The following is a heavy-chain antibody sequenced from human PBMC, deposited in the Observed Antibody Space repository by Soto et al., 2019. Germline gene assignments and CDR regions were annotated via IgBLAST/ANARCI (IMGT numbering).Heavy chain of an antibody. D-gene: IGHD1-26*01. V-gene: IGHV1-18*01. CDR1: GYTFTHYG. CDR3: VRTTHEEPTFDY. Sequence: QVQLVQSGAEVKKPGASVKVSCKASGYTFTHYGISWVRQAPGQGLEWMGWVTGYDGNANYEQRFQGRVTMTTDTSTNTAYMDLRRLSSDDTAVYYCVRTTHEEPTFDYWGQGTLVTVSS. J-gene: IGHJ4*02. CDR2: VTGYDGNA.